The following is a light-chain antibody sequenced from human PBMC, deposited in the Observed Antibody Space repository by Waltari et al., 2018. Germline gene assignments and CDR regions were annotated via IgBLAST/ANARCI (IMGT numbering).Light chain of an antibody. Sequence: QSALTQPASVSGSPGQSSTISCTGTSSDVGGYNYVSWYQQHPGKAPKLMIYDVNKRPSGISNCFSGSKSGNTASLTISGLQAEDEADYYCSSYTSSSTWVFGGGTKLTVL. CDR1: SSDVGGYNY. CDR2: DVN. V-gene: IGLV2-14*01. CDR3: SSYTSSSTWV. J-gene: IGLJ3*02.